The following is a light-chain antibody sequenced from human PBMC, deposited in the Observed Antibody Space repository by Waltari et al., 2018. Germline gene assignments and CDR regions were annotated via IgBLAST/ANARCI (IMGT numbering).Light chain of an antibody. CDR2: KAS. CDR3: QQYYGYWT. CDR1: QSISGW. J-gene: IGKJ1*01. V-gene: IGKV1-5*03. Sequence: DIQMTQSPSTLSASVGDRVTATCRASQSISGWLAWYQQKPGKAPKLLIYKASTLESGVPSRFSGSGSGTEFTLTISSLQPDDFATYYCQQYYGYWTFGQGTKVEIK.